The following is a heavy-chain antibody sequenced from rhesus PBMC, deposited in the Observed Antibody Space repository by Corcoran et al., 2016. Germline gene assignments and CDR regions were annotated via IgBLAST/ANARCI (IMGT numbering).Heavy chain of an antibody. CDR2: TGGDRGGT. Sequence: QVQLQESGPGLVKPSETLSLTCAVSGGSINTYNWWTGIRQSPGKGLEWIGNTGGDRGGTNYNPSRMSRATISKDTSQSHFSLKLTSVTAADTAVYYGARHCGPGGAFDFWGQGLRVTVSS. D-gene: IGHD1-38*01. J-gene: IGHJ3*01. CDR3: ARHCGPGGAFDF. V-gene: IGHV4-65*02. CDR1: GGSINTYNW.